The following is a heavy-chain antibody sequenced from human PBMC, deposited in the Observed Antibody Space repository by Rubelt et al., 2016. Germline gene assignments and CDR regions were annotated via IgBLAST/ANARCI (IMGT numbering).Heavy chain of an antibody. CDR1: GYTFTSYG. J-gene: IGHJ4*02. D-gene: IGHD5/OR15-5a*01. CDR2: ISANNGDT. CDR3: ARDYLRYFDF. Sequence: QVQLVQSGAEVKKPGASVKVSCKASGYTFTSYGFDWVRQAPGLGLEWMGWISANNGDTDYAQKVQGRVTLTTDKSPGTAYMELRSLRSDDTAVYYWARDYLRYFDFWGQGTLVTVSS. V-gene: IGHV1-18*01.